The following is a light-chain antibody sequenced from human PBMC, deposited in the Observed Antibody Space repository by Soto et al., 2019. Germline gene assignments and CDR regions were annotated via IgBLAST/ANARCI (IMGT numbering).Light chain of an antibody. V-gene: IGKV1D-16*01. Sequence: IQMTQSPSTLSASVGDRVTITCRASQGITNWLAWYQQKPGKAPKLLIYAASGLPSGVPSRFSGSGSGTEFTLTISSLQSEDFAVYYCQQYKNWPPITFGQGTRLEIK. J-gene: IGKJ5*01. CDR1: QGITNW. CDR2: AAS. CDR3: QQYKNWPPIT.